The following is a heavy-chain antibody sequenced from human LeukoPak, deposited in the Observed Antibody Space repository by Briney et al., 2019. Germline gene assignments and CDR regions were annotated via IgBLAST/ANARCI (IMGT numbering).Heavy chain of an antibody. Sequence: GGSLRLSCAASGFTFDDYAMHWVRQAPGKGLEWVSGISWNSGSIGYADSVKGRFTISRDNAKNSLYLQMNSLRAEDMALYYCAKGMDQLPPDAFDIWGQGTMVTVSS. D-gene: IGHD2-2*01. CDR3: AKGMDQLPPDAFDI. CDR1: GFTFDDYA. J-gene: IGHJ3*02. CDR2: ISWNSGSI. V-gene: IGHV3-9*03.